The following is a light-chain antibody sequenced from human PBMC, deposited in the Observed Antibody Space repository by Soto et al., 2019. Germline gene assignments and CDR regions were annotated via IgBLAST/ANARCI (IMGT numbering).Light chain of an antibody. J-gene: IGKJ1*01. Sequence: EIVMTQSPTNLSVSPGERATLSCRASQSVSSNVAWYQQKPGQAPRLLIFDASMRATALPARFSGSGSGTKFTLTISSLQSEDLGVYYCQQYNSWPGTFGQGTKVEIK. CDR3: QQYNSWPGT. CDR1: QSVSSN. V-gene: IGKV3-15*01. CDR2: DAS.